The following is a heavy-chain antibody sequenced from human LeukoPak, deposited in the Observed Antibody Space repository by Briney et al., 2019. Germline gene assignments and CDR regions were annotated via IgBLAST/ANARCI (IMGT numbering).Heavy chain of an antibody. CDR3: ARGGPTVRALSSFDC. V-gene: IGHV4-59*01. Sequence: SETLSLTCNVSGGSIRSYYWSWIRQSPGEGLQWIGYIYYSGTTNYNPSLESRVTISVDTSNNQFSLKLTSATAADTAVYYCARGGPTVRALSSFDCWGQGTLVTVSS. CDR2: IYYSGTT. CDR1: GGSIRSYY. D-gene: IGHD4-17*01. J-gene: IGHJ4*02.